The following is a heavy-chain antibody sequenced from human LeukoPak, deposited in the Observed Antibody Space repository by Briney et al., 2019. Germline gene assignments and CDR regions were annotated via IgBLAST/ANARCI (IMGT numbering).Heavy chain of an antibody. CDR3: AREGRGYSGYARY. J-gene: IGHJ4*02. Sequence: SETLSLTCAVYGGSFSGYYWSWIRQLPGKGLEWMGEINHSGSTNYNPSLKSRVTISVDTSKNQFSLKLSSVTAADTAVYYCAREGRGYSGYARYWGQGTLVTVSS. D-gene: IGHD5-12*01. V-gene: IGHV4-34*01. CDR1: GGSFSGYY. CDR2: INHSGST.